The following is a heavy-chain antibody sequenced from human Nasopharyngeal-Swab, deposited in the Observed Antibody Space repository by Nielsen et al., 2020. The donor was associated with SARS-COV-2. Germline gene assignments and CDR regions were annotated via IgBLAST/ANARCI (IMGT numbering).Heavy chain of an antibody. CDR1: GGSISSSNW. D-gene: IGHD2-2*01. V-gene: IGHV4-4*02. Sequence: SETLSLTCTVSGGSISSSNWWCWVRPPPGKGLEWIGEIYHSGNTNYNPPLKSRVTISVDKSKNQFSLKLSSVTAADTAVYYCARSIVVPAAINAFDIWGQGTMVTVSS. J-gene: IGHJ3*02. CDR3: ARSIVVPAAINAFDI. CDR2: IYHSGNT.